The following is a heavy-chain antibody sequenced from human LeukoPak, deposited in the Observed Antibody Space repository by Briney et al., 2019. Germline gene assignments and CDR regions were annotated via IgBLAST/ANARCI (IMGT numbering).Heavy chain of an antibody. D-gene: IGHD2-21*01. CDR3: TIIPNVILFTHYFEY. Sequence: ASVKVSCKASGYTFTSYGVSWVRQAPGQGLEWMGSIIPFLGTTNYAQKFQGRVTITADEPTRTAYMELTYVRSDDTAVYYCTIIPNVILFTHYFEYWGQGTLVTVSS. V-gene: IGHV1-69*11. CDR2: IIPFLGTT. J-gene: IGHJ4*02. CDR1: GYTFTSYG.